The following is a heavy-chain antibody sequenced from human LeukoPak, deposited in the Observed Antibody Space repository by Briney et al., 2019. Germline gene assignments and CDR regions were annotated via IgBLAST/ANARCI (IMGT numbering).Heavy chain of an antibody. CDR2: IYYSGST. J-gene: IGHJ4*02. V-gene: IGHV4-59*01. CDR3: VRDGGHGDFDTHFDY. Sequence: SETLSLTCTVSGGSISSYYWSWIRQPPGKGLEWIGYIYYSGSTNYNPSLKSRVTISVDPPKNQFSLSLSSVTAADTAVYYCVRDGGHGDFDTHFDYWGQGIPVTVPS. D-gene: IGHD4-17*01. CDR1: GGSISSYY.